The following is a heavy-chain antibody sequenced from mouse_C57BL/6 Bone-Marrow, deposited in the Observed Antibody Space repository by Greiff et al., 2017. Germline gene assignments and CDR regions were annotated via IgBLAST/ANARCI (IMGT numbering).Heavy chain of an antibody. CDR3: ARHYGSSYFYAMDY. V-gene: IGHV5-16*01. Sequence: EVMLVESEGGLVQPGSSMKLSCTASGFTFSDYYMAWVRQVPEKGLEWVANINYDGSSTYYLDSLKSRFIISRDNAKNILYLQMSSLKSEDTATYYCARHYGSSYFYAMDYWGQGTSVTVSS. CDR1: GFTFSDYY. CDR2: INYDGSST. J-gene: IGHJ4*01. D-gene: IGHD1-1*01.